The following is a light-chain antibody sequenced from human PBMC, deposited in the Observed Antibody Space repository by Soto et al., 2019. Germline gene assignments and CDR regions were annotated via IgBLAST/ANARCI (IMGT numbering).Light chain of an antibody. Sequence: EIVLTQSPASLSLSPGERATLSCRASQSVTSYLAWYQQKPGQAPRLVIFDASNRASGMPERFSGSGSGTDFTLTIARLEPEDFAVYYCQEYDGAPITFGLGTRLEIK. CDR1: QSVTSY. CDR2: DAS. V-gene: IGKV3-11*01. CDR3: QEYDGAPIT. J-gene: IGKJ5*01.